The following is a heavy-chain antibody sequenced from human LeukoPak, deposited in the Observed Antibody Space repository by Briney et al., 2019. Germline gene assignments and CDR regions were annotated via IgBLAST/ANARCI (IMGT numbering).Heavy chain of an antibody. J-gene: IGHJ4*02. V-gene: IGHV1-18*01. Sequence: ASVKVSCKASGYTYTNYGFSWVRQAPGQGLEWMGWINAYNGNTNNAQKFQGRVTLTTDTSTGIAYMELRSLRSDDTAVYYCASGSDYAASDYWGQGTLVTVSS. CDR3: ASGSDYAASDY. CDR1: GYTYTNYG. D-gene: IGHD4-17*01. CDR2: INAYNGNT.